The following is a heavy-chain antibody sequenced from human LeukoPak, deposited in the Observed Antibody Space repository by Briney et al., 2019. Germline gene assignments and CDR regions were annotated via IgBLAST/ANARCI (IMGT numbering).Heavy chain of an antibody. CDR1: GFTFSSYG. CDR3: ARGVERGQNLEGFDY. CDR2: ISGSSSYI. Sequence: GGSLRLSCAASGFTFSSYGMNWVRQAPGKGLEWVSSISGSSSYIYYADSVKGRFTISRDNAKNSLYLQMNSLRAEDTAVYYCARGVERGQNLEGFDYWGQETLVTVSS. V-gene: IGHV3-21*01. J-gene: IGHJ4*02. D-gene: IGHD5-24*01.